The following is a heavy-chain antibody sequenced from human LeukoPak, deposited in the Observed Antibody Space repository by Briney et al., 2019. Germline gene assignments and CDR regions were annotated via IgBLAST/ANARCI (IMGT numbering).Heavy chain of an antibody. V-gene: IGHV1-18*01. J-gene: IGHJ4*02. D-gene: IGHD6-19*01. CDR3: ARAEGSSGWWGDY. Sequence: ASVKVSCKASGYTFTSYGISWVRQAPGQGLEWMGWISAYNGNTNYAQKFQGRVTITADESTSTAYMELSSLRSEDTAVYYCARAEGSSGWWGDYWGQGTLVTVSS. CDR2: ISAYNGNT. CDR1: GYTFTSYG.